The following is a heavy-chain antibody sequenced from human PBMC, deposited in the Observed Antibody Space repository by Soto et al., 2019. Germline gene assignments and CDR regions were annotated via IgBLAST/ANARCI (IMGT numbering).Heavy chain of an antibody. CDR3: ARARGYCSSTSCYYYYYYGMDV. CDR1: GGSISSGNW. V-gene: IGHV4-4*02. Sequence: SETLSLTCAVSGGSISSGNWWSWVRQPPGKGLEWIGEIYHSGSTNYNPSLKSRVTISVDKSKNQFSLKLSSVTAADTAVYYCARARGYCSSTSCYYYYYYGMDVWGQGTTVTVSS. D-gene: IGHD2-2*01. J-gene: IGHJ6*02. CDR2: IYHSGST.